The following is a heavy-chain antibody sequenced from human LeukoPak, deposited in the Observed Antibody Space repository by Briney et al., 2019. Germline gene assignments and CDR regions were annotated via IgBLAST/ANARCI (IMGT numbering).Heavy chain of an antibody. V-gene: IGHV4-61*02. Sequence: TSETLSLTCTVSGDSISSGDYYWSWIQQPAGKGLEWIGRISSSGSTNYNPSLKSRVTISVDTSKNQFSLKLSSVTAADTAVYFCARGPYSYDSSGAFDIWGQGTMVTVSS. CDR2: ISSSGST. D-gene: IGHD3-22*01. CDR1: GDSISSGDYY. CDR3: ARGPYSYDSSGAFDI. J-gene: IGHJ3*02.